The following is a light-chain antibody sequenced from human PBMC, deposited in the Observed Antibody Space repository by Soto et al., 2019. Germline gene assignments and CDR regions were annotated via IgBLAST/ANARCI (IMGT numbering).Light chain of an antibody. J-gene: IGLJ1*01. CDR3: NAQADNGKHV. CDR1: SNDVGHSSF. V-gene: IGLV2-8*01. CDR2: EVS. Sequence: QSALTQPPSASGFPGQSVTISCTGTSNDVGHSSFISWYQQHPGKGPKLIIYEVSKRPSGVPDRFSGSKSGNTASLSVSGLQDEDEADYFCNAQADNGKHVFGTGTKVTVL.